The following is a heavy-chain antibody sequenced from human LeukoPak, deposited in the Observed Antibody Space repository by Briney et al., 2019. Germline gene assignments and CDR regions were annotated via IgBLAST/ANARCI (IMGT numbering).Heavy chain of an antibody. V-gene: IGHV3-23*01. CDR3: AKRPGYSDY. CDR1: GFTFSNYA. CDR2: ISGGGGTT. J-gene: IGHJ4*02. Sequence: GGSLRLSCAASGFTFSNYAMSWVRQAPGKRLEWVSSISGGGGTTYYADSVKGRFTISRDNSKNTLYLQMNSLRAEDTAVYYCAKRPGYSDYWGQGTLVTVRS.